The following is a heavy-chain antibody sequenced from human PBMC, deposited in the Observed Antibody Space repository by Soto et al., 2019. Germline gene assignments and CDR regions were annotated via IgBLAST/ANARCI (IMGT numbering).Heavy chain of an antibody. D-gene: IGHD6-19*01. CDR2: INAGNGNT. V-gene: IGHV1-3*05. CDR3: ARSPGIAVADY. Sequence: QVQLVQSGAEEKKPGASVKVSCKASGYTFTSYAMHWVRQAPGQRLEWMGWINAGNGNTKYSQKFQGRVTITRDTSASSSYMELSSRRSEDTAVYYSARSPGIAVADYWGQGTLVIVSS. CDR1: GYTFTSYA. J-gene: IGHJ4*02.